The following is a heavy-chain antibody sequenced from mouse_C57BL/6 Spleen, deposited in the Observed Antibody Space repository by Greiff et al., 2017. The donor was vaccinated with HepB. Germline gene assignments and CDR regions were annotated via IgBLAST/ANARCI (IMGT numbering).Heavy chain of an antibody. J-gene: IGHJ3*01. CDR3: ARTPCYYSNYGGFAY. V-gene: IGHV5-12*01. CDR1: GFTFSDYY. Sequence: EVQRVESGGGLVQPGGSLKLSCAASGFTFSDYYMYWVRQTPEKRLEWVAYISNGGGSTYYPDTVKGRFTISRDNAKNTLYLQMSRLKSEDTAMYYCARTPCYYSNYGGFAYWGQGTLVTVSA. D-gene: IGHD2-5*01. CDR2: ISNGGGST.